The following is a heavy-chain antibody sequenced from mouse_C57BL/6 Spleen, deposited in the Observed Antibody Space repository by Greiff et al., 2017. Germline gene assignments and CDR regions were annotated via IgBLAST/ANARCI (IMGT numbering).Heavy chain of an antibody. CDR1: GYAFSSSW. V-gene: IGHV1-82*01. CDR2: IYPGDGDT. D-gene: IGHD1-2*01. J-gene: IGHJ4*01. Sequence: VQLQQSGPELVKPGASVKISCKASGYAFSSSWMNWVKQRPGKGLEWIGRIYPGDGDTNYNGKFKGKATLTADKSSSTAYMQRSSLTSEDSAVYCGANDGGYAMDYWGQGTPVTVSS. CDR3: ANDGGYAMDY.